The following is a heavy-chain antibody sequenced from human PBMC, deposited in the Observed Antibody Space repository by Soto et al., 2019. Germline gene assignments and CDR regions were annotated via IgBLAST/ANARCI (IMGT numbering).Heavy chain of an antibody. V-gene: IGHV3-23*01. J-gene: IGHJ4*02. Sequence: EVQLLESGGGLVQPGGSLRLSCAASGFTFSSYAMTWVRQAPGKGLEWVSGISGSGGSTYHADSVKGRFTISRDNSKNTLYLQMNSLRAEDTAVYYCAKDYLGTRADQFDYWGQGTLVTVSS. CDR2: ISGSGGST. D-gene: IGHD1-1*01. CDR3: AKDYLGTRADQFDY. CDR1: GFTFSSYA.